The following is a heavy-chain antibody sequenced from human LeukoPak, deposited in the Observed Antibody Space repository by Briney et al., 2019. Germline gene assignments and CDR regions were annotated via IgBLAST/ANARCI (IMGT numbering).Heavy chain of an antibody. J-gene: IGHJ3*02. CDR1: GGSISSSRYY. CDR3: ARHATIAVGGAFDI. V-gene: IGHV4-39*01. CDR2: IYYSGST. Sequence: TPSEALSLTCTVSGGSISSSRYYWGWIRQPPGKGLEWIGSIYYSGSTYYNPSLKSRVTMSVDTSKNQFSLKLSSVTAADTAVYYCARHATIAVGGAFDIWGQGTMVTVSS. D-gene: IGHD6-19*01.